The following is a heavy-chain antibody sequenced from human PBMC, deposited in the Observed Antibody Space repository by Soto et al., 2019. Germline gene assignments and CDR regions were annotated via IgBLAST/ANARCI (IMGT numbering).Heavy chain of an antibody. CDR3: ARDNTHLGY. J-gene: IGHJ4*02. Sequence: ASVKVSCKSSGYPFTHYGITWVRQAPGQGLEWMGWISAYNGNTNYAQKLQGRVTMTTDTSTSTAYMELRSLRSDETAVYYCARDNTHLGYWGQGTLVTVSS. CDR1: GYPFTHYG. V-gene: IGHV1-18*01. CDR2: ISAYNGNT.